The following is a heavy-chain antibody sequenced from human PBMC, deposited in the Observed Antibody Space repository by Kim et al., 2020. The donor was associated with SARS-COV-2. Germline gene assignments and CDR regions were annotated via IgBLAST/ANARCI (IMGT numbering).Heavy chain of an antibody. J-gene: IGHJ4*02. Sequence: INSYGSITSYADSGKGRFTISRDNAKNTLYLQMNSLRTEDTAVYYCARYHLGGQGTLVTVSA. CDR3: ARYHL. CDR2: INSYGSIT. V-gene: IGHV3-74*01.